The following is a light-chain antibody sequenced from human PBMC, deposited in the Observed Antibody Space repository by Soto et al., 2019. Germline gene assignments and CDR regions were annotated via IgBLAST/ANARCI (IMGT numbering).Light chain of an antibody. CDR3: TSYTSSSTVL. CDR2: DVS. J-gene: IGLJ3*02. Sequence: QSALTQPASVSGSPGQSITISCTGTSSDVGGYNYVSWYQQHPGKAPKLMIYDVSNRPSGISNRFSGSKSGNTASLTIFGLQAEDEADYYCTSYTSSSTVLFGGWTKLTV. V-gene: IGLV2-14*01. CDR1: SSDVGGYNY.